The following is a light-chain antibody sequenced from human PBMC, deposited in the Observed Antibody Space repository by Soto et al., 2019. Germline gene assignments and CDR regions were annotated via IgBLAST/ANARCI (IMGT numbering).Light chain of an antibody. CDR1: TGAVTSGHW. J-gene: IGLJ3*02. V-gene: IGLV7-46*01. CDR2: DTS. CDR3: SLSYSGVRV. Sequence: QAVVTQEPSLTVSPGGTVTLTCGSSTGAVTSGHWPYWFQQKPGQVPTPLIYDTSNKYSWTPARFSGSLLGGTPALVLSGAQPEDEAAYYCSLSYSGVRVCGGGTKLTVL.